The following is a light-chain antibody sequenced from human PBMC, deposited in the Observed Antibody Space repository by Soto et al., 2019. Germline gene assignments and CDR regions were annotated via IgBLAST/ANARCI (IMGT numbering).Light chain of an antibody. CDR1: QGISSY. J-gene: IGKJ1*01. V-gene: IGKV1-8*01. CDR3: QQYYSYPWT. Sequence: AIRMTQSPSSFSASTGDRVTITCRASQGISSYLAWYQQKPGKAPKLLIYAASTLQSGVPSRFSGSRSGTDFTLTISCLQSEDFAIYYCQQYYSYPWTFGQGTKVEIK. CDR2: AAS.